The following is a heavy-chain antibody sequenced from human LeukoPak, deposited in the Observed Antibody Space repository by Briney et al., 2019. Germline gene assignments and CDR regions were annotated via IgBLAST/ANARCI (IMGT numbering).Heavy chain of an antibody. CDR2: IIPIFGTA. CDR3: ARGWGFGELFFDY. D-gene: IGHD3-10*01. Sequence: ASVKVSCKASGGTFSSYAISWVRQAPGQGLEWMGGIIPIFGTANYAQKFQGRVTITADKSTSTDYMELSSLRSEDTAVYYCARGWGFGELFFDYWGQGTLVTVSS. V-gene: IGHV1-69*06. J-gene: IGHJ4*02. CDR1: GGTFSSYA.